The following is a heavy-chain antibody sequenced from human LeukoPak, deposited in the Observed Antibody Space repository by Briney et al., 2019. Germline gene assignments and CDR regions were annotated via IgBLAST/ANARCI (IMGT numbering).Heavy chain of an antibody. CDR3: ARDRDYAFDS. J-gene: IGHJ4*02. CDR2: IGGTHSNI. CDR1: RLSFSSYA. Sequence: GGSLRLSCTGSRLSFSSYAMTWVRQAPGMGLEWVSYIGGTHSNIYYADSVKGRFTISRDDAKNSLYLQMNSLRDEDTAVYYCARDRDYAFDSWGQGTLVTVSS. V-gene: IGHV3-48*02. D-gene: IGHD4-17*01.